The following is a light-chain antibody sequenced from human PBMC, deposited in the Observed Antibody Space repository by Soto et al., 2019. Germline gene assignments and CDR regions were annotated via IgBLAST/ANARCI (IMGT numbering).Light chain of an antibody. Sequence: ELVMRQSPATLSVSPGDRVTLXXRASQSVSRNVPWYQQKPGQAPRIXSDGASTRATGSPARFSGSGSGTEFTLTSSSLHSEAFAVYYCQQYNNWPQTFGPGTKVEIK. CDR2: GAS. J-gene: IGKJ1*01. CDR1: QSVSRN. CDR3: QQYNNWPQT. V-gene: IGKV3-15*01.